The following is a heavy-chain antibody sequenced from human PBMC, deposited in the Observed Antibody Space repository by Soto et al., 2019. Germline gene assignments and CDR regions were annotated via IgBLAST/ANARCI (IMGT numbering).Heavy chain of an antibody. CDR2: ISGSGGST. CDR1: GFTFSSYA. Sequence: GGSLRLSCAASGFTFSSYAMSWVRQAPGKGLEWVSAISGSGGSTYYADSVKGRFTISRDNSKNTLYRQMNSLRAEDTAVYYCAKSGINSNYVWTYYYYGMDVWGQGTTVTVSS. V-gene: IGHV3-23*01. D-gene: IGHD4-4*01. CDR3: AKSGINSNYVWTYYYYGMDV. J-gene: IGHJ6*02.